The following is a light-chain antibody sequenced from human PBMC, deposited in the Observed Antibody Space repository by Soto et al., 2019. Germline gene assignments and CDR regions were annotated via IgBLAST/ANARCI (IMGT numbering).Light chain of an antibody. Sequence: EIVLTQSPGTLSLSPGERATLSCRASQSVSSSYLAWYQQKPGQAPRLLIYGVSSRATGIPDRFSGSGSGTDFTLTISRLEPEDFAVYYCQQYGSSPLTFGGGTKVDIX. CDR1: QSVSSSY. V-gene: IGKV3-20*01. CDR3: QQYGSSPLT. J-gene: IGKJ4*01. CDR2: GVS.